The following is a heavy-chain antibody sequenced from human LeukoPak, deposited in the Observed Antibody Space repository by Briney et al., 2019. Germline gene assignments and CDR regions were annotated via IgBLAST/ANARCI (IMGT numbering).Heavy chain of an antibody. V-gene: IGHV3-64*01. Sequence: GGSLRLSCAASGFTFSSYGMHWVRQAPGKGLEYVSAISSNWGSTYYANSVKGRFTISRDNSKNTLYLQMGSLRAEDTAVYYCAKDYDYVWGTYRDRYFDYWGQGTLVTVSS. CDR3: AKDYDYVWGTYRDRYFDY. CDR1: GFTFSSYG. D-gene: IGHD3-16*02. J-gene: IGHJ4*02. CDR2: ISSNWGST.